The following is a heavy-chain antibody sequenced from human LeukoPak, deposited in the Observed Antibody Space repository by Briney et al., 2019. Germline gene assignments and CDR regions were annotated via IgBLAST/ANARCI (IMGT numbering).Heavy chain of an antibody. Sequence: PSETLSLTCTVSGGSISSYYWSWIRQPPGKGLEWIEYIYYSGSTNYNPSLKSRVTISVDTSKNQFSLKLSSVTAADTAVYYCARVSGRNWFDPWGQGTLVTVSS. V-gene: IGHV4-59*01. J-gene: IGHJ5*02. CDR2: IYYSGST. D-gene: IGHD3-10*01. CDR1: GGSISSYY. CDR3: ARVSGRNWFDP.